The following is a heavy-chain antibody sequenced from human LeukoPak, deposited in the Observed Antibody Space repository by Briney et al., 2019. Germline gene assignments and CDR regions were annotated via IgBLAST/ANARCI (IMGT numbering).Heavy chain of an antibody. CDR3: ARRSVVGATGYYGMDV. CDR1: GGTFSSYA. Sequence: ASVKVSCKASGGTFSSYAISWVRQAPGQGFEWMGGIIPIFGTANYAQKFQGRVTITADESTSTAYMELSSLRSEDTAVYYCARRSVVGATGYYGMDVWGQGTTVTVSS. J-gene: IGHJ6*02. CDR2: IIPIFGTA. D-gene: IGHD1-26*01. V-gene: IGHV1-69*01.